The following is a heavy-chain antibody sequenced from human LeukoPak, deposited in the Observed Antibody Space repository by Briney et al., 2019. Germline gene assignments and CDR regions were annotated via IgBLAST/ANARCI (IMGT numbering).Heavy chain of an antibody. CDR3: ARALTPLAAFDI. J-gene: IGHJ3*02. Sequence: SETLSLTCAVSVDSIRSGGYSWSWIRQPPGKGLEWIEYIYHSGSTYYNPSLKSRVTISVDRSKNQFSLKLSSVTAADTAMYYCARALTPLAAFDIWGQGTMVTVSS. V-gene: IGHV4-30-2*01. CDR2: IYHSGST. CDR1: VDSIRSGGYS. D-gene: IGHD1-1*01.